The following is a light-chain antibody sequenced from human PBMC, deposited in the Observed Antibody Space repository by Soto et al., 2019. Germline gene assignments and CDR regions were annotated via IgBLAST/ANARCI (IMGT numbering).Light chain of an antibody. J-gene: IGKJ1*01. CDR3: LQDHDDSWT. CDR2: AAS. V-gene: IGKV1-6*01. Sequence: QMTQAPSSLSASVGDRVTLTCRTSEYIITYLSWYQQKPGKAPTLLIYAASNLQSGVPSRFRGSRSGTEFTLTVSSLQPEDFATYYCLQDHDDSWTFGQGTKVDI. CDR1: EYIITY.